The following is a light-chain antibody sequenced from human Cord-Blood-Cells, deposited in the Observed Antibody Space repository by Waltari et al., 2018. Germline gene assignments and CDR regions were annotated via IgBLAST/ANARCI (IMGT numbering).Light chain of an antibody. V-gene: IGKV4-1*01. J-gene: IGKJ2*01. CDR2: WAS. Sequence: DIVMTQSPDSLAVSLGERATINCKSSQRVLYSSNNKNYVAWYQQKPGQPPKLLLYWASTRESGVPDRFSGSGSGTDFTLTISSLQAEDVAVYYGQQYYNTPYTFGQGTKLEIK. CDR3: QQYYNTPYT. CDR1: QRVLYSSNNKNY.